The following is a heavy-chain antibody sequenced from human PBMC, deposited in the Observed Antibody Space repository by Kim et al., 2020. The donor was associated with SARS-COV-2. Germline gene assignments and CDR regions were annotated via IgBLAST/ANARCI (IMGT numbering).Heavy chain of an antibody. CDR3: ARGRRYCSSTSCPYYFDY. D-gene: IGHD2-2*01. Sequence: ASVKVSCKASGYTFTSYARHWLRQAPGQRLEWMGWINAGNGNTKYSQKFRGRVTITRDTSASTAYMELSSLRSEDTAVYYCARGRRYCSSTSCPYYFDYWGQGTLVTVSS. CDR1: GYTFTSYA. CDR2: INAGNGNT. J-gene: IGHJ4*02. V-gene: IGHV1-3*01.